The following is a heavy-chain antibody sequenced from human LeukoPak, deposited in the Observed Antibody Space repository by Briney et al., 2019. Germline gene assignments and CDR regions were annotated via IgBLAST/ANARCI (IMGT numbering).Heavy chain of an antibody. CDR1: GFTYSSYG. V-gene: IGHV3-30*18. CDR2: ISYDGSNK. CDR3: AKDTVTQYYFDY. Sequence: GRSLRLSCAASGFTYSSYGMHWVRQAPGKGLEWVAVISYDGSNKYYADSVKGRFTISRDNSKNTLYLQMNSLRAEDTAVYYCAKDTVTQYYFDYRGQGTLVTVSS. J-gene: IGHJ4*02. D-gene: IGHD4-17*01.